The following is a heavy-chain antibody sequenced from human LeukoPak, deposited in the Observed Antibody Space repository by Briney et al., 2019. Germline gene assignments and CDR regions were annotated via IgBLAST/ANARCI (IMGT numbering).Heavy chain of an antibody. V-gene: IGHV4-61*02. Sequence: SETLSLTCAVSGGSISSGGYYWSWIRQPAGKGLEWIGRIYTSGSTNYNPSLKSRVTMSVDTSKNQFSLKLSSVTAADTAVYYWARAIHGGRHDVFDIWAQGTMVTVSS. CDR2: IYTSGST. CDR3: ARAIHGGRHDVFDI. CDR1: GGSISSGGYY. D-gene: IGHD4-23*01. J-gene: IGHJ3*02.